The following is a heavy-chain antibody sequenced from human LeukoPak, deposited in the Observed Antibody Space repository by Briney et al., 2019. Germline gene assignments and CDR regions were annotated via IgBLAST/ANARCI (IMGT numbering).Heavy chain of an antibody. V-gene: IGHV4-34*01. D-gene: IGHD6-13*01. Sequence: SETLSLTCAVYGGSFSGYYWSWIRQPPGKGLEWIGEINHSGSTNYNPSLKSRVTISVDTSKNQFSLKLSSVTAADTAVYYCARDPVLDKYSSSWWGQGTLVTVSS. CDR1: GGSFSGYY. CDR3: ARDPVLDKYSSSW. J-gene: IGHJ4*02. CDR2: INHSGST.